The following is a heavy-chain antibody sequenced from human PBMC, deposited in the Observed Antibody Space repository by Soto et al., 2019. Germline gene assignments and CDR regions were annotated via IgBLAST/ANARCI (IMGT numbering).Heavy chain of an antibody. Sequence: SVKVSCKASGFTFTSSAVQWVRQARGQRLEWIGWIVVGSGSTNYAQKFQERVTITRDMSTSTAYMELSSLRSEDTAVYYCAAVYTYYYDSSGYSDYWGQGTLVTVSS. CDR2: IVVGSGST. J-gene: IGHJ4*02. CDR1: GFTFTSSA. V-gene: IGHV1-58*01. D-gene: IGHD3-22*01. CDR3: AAVYTYYYDSSGYSDY.